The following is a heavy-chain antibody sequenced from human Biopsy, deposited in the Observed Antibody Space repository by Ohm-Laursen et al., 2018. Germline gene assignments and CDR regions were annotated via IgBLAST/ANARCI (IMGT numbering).Heavy chain of an antibody. V-gene: IGHV1-69*04. CDR2: NIPVVGLT. D-gene: IGHD1-7*01. Sequence: SSVKVSCKASGGTFGGSPITWLRQAPGQGLGWIGKNIPVVGLTTYAPRFQGRVTVTADTSTNTVYMDLSSLRSEDTAVYYCAKDQLHTTSSVGAAFEIWGPGTLVTVS. CDR1: GGTFGGSP. CDR3: AKDQLHTTSSVGAAFEI. J-gene: IGHJ3*02.